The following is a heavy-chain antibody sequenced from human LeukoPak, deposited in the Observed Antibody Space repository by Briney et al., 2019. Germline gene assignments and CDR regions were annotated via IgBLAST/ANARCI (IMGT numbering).Heavy chain of an antibody. V-gene: IGHV3-30*04. D-gene: IGHD2-15*01. J-gene: IGHJ4*02. CDR2: IANDGKDK. Sequence: GGSLRLSCAASGFPFSRYAMHWVRQAPGKGLEWVAVIANDGKDKQYADSMRGRFTLSRDNSRNTLYLQMSGLRAEDTAIYYCARDHDAPAKCFFDYWGQKTVDTVFS. CDR3: ARDHDAPAKCFFDY. CDR1: GFPFSRYA.